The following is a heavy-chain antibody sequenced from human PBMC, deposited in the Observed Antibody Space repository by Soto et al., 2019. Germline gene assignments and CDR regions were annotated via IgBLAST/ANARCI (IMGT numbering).Heavy chain of an antibody. J-gene: IGHJ5*02. CDR1: GYSFTSYW. D-gene: IGHD3-22*01. CDR3: ARPPAVVAIVRP. Sequence: EVQLVQSGAEVKKPGESLRISCKGSGYSFTSYWISWVRQMPGKGLEWMGRIDPRDSYTNYSPSFQGHVTISADKSISTAYLQWISLKDSDTAMYYCARPPAVVAIVRPWGQGTLVTVSS. V-gene: IGHV5-10-1*01. CDR2: IDPRDSYT.